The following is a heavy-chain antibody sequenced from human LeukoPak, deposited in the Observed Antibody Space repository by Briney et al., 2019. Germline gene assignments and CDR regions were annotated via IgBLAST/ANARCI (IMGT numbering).Heavy chain of an antibody. Sequence: GGSLRLSCAASGFTFSDYYMSWIRQAPGKGLEWVSYISSSGSTIYYADSVKGRFTISRDNSKNTLYLQMNSLRAEDTAVYYCANLIDGHFDYWSQGTRVTVSS. V-gene: IGHV3-11*01. J-gene: IGHJ4*02. CDR1: GFTFSDYY. CDR2: ISSSGSTI. CDR3: ANLIDGHFDY. D-gene: IGHD3-16*02.